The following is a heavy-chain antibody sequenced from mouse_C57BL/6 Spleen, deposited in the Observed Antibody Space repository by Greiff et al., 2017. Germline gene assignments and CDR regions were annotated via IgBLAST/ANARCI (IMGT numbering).Heavy chain of an antibody. CDR2: IHPSDSDT. CDR3: AMPYYDSAWFAY. V-gene: IGHV1-74*01. Sequence: VKLQQPGAELVKPGASVKVSCKASGYTFTSYWMHWVKQRPGQGLEWIGRIHPSDSDTNYNQKFKGKATLTVDKSSSTAYMQLSSLTSEDSAVYSCAMPYYDSAWFAYWGQGTLVTVSA. CDR1: GYTFTSYW. J-gene: IGHJ3*01. D-gene: IGHD2-4*01.